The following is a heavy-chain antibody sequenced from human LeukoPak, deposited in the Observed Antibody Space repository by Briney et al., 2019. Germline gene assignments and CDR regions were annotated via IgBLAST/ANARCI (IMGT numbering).Heavy chain of an antibody. CDR1: GGSISSGGYS. D-gene: IGHD2-2*01. CDR2: IYHSGST. Sequence: PSETLSLTCAVSGGSISSGGYSWSWIRQPPGKGLEWIGYIYHSGSTYYNPSLKSRVTISVDRSKNQFSLKLSSVTAADTAVYYCARVRYCSSTSCSNNWFDPWGQGTLVTVSS. J-gene: IGHJ5*02. V-gene: IGHV4-30-2*01. CDR3: ARVRYCSSTSCSNNWFDP.